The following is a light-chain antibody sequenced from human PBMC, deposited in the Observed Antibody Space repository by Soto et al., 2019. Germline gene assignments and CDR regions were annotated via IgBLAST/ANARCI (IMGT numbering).Light chain of an antibody. CDR2: QDN. CDR3: QAWDSGTYV. Sequence: SYELTQPPSVSMSPGQTASITCSGPKLGDKFASWYQQRPGQSPVLVISQDNKRPSGIPERFSGSNSGNTATLTISGTQAVDEADYYCQAWDSGTYVFGPGTKLTVL. CDR1: KLGDKF. V-gene: IGLV3-1*01. J-gene: IGLJ1*01.